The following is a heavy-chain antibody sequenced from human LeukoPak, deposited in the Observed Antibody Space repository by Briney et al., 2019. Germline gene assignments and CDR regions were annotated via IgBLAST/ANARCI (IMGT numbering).Heavy chain of an antibody. D-gene: IGHD6-19*01. CDR3: ARSRIAVAGPPSS. V-gene: IGHV1-46*03. J-gene: IGHJ4*02. CDR1: GYTFSSYY. CDR2: INPSGGST. Sequence: ASVKVSCKASGYTFSSYYMHWVRQGPGQGLEWVGIINPSGGSTSYAQKFQGRVTMTRDTSTSTVYMELSSLRSEDTAVYYCARSRIAVAGPPSSWGQGTLVTVSS.